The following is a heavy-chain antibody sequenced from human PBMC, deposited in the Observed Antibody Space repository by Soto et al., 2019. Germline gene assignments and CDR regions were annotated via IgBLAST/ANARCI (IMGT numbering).Heavy chain of an antibody. Sequence: QVQLQESGPGLVKPSQTLSLTCTVSGGSISSGGYYWSWIRQHPGKGLEWIGYIYYSGSTYYNPSLKSRVTISVDTSKNQFSLKLSSVAAADTAVYYCARELRLGELSPGMDVWGQGTTVTVSS. CDR1: GGSISSGGYY. V-gene: IGHV4-31*03. D-gene: IGHD3-16*02. CDR2: IYYSGST. J-gene: IGHJ6*02. CDR3: ARELRLGELSPGMDV.